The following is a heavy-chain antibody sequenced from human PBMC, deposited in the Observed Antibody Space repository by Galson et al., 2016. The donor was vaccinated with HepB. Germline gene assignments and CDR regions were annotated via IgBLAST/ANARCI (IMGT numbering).Heavy chain of an antibody. CDR1: GRSISRGSYY. CDR2: ANYSGNT. Sequence: SETLSLTCTVSGRSISRGSYYWTWIRQSPGKGLEWIGSANYSGNTYYNPTVKSRVTISLDTSKNQASLKLTSVNAADTAVYYCATTWGYWGQGTLVTVSS. CDR3: ATTWGY. D-gene: IGHD7-27*01. V-gene: IGHV4-39*07. J-gene: IGHJ4*02.